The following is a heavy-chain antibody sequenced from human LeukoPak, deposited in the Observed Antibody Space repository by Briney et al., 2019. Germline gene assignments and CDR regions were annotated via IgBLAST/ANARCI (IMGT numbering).Heavy chain of an antibody. J-gene: IGHJ6*04. CDR3: AKSGNRLFDY. V-gene: IGHV3-30*04. D-gene: IGHD3-10*01. Sequence: GGSLRLSCATSGFSFSSYAFYWIRQAPGKGLEWLTLISYDGNDKYYADSVKGRFTISRDNSKNTLYLQMNSLRAEDTAVYYCAKSGNRLFDYWGKGTTVTVSS. CDR2: ISYDGNDK. CDR1: GFSFSSYA.